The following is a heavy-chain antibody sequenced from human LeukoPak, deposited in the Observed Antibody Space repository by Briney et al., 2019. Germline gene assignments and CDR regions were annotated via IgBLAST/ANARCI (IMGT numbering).Heavy chain of an antibody. V-gene: IGHV1-18*01. CDR1: GYTFTSYG. CDR3: ARVIHLPAANENWFAP. J-gene: IGHJ5*02. Sequence: ASVKVSCKASGYTFTSYGISWVRQAPGQGLEWMGWISAYNGNTNYAQKLQGRVTMTTDTSTNTAYMELRSLRSDDTAVYYCARVIHLPAANENWFAPWGQGTLVTVSS. CDR2: ISAYNGNT. D-gene: IGHD2-2*01.